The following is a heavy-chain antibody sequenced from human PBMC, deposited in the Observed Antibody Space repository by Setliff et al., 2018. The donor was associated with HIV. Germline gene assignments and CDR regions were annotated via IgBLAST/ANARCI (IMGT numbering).Heavy chain of an antibody. CDR2: ITPIFGTP. J-gene: IGHJ6*03. CDR1: GGTFSRNA. CDR3: ATAGEMATIGYSYYYMGV. V-gene: IGHV1-69*13. Sequence: SVKVSCKASGGTFSRNAISWVRQAPGQGLEWIGGITPIFGTPKYAQKFQGRVAITADESRSTAYLELSSLRSEDTAVYYCATAGEMATIGYSYYYMGVWGKGTTVTVSS. D-gene: IGHD3-10*01.